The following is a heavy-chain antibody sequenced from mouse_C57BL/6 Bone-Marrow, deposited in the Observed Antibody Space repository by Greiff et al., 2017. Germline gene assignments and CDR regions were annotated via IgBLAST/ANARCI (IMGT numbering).Heavy chain of an antibody. CDR2: IWSGGST. CDR3: ARKTTMVTTRGYAMDY. V-gene: IGHV2-2*01. D-gene: IGHD2-2*01. J-gene: IGHJ4*01. CDR1: GFSLTSYG. Sequence: VKLVESGPGLVQPSQSLSITCTVSGFSLTSYGVHWVRQSPGKGLEWLGVIWSGGSTDYNAAFISRLSISKDNSKSQVFFKMNSLQADDTAIYYCARKTTMVTTRGYAMDYWGQGTSVTVSS.